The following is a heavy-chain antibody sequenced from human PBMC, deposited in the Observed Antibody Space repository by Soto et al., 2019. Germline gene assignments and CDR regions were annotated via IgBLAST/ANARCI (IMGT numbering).Heavy chain of an antibody. CDR3: ARPRAVNNPLDFDY. Sequence: QLQLQESGPGLVKPSETLSLTCTVSGGSISSSSYYWGWIRQPPGKGLEWIGSIYYSGSTYYNPSLKSRVTISVDTSKNQFSLKLSSVTAADTAVYYCARPRAVNNPLDFDYWGQGTLVTVSS. V-gene: IGHV4-39*01. D-gene: IGHD4-17*01. J-gene: IGHJ4*02. CDR1: GGSISSSSYY. CDR2: IYYSGST.